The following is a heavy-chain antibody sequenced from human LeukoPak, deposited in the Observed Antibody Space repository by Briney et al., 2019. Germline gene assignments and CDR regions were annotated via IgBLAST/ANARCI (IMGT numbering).Heavy chain of an antibody. Sequence: SETLSLTCTVSGGSISSSNYYWVWIRQPPGKGLEWIGSIYYTGSTYYNPSLKSRVTISVDTSKNRFSLKLSSVTATDRAVYYCASSPGGYCSSASCYTGGMFDYWGQGSLVTVSS. CDR1: GGSISSSNYY. V-gene: IGHV4-39*01. J-gene: IGHJ4*02. CDR3: ASSPGGYCSSASCYTGGMFDY. CDR2: IYYTGST. D-gene: IGHD2-2*02.